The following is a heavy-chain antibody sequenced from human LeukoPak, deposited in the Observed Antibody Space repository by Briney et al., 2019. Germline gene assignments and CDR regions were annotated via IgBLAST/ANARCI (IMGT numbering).Heavy chain of an antibody. Sequence: EASVKVSCKASGYTFTNYYMHWVRQAPGQGLEWMGLINPNGTGTIYAQKFRGRVTMTRDTSTTTVYMELSSLTSEDTAVYYCAREEYGGYFDYWGQGTLVSVS. J-gene: IGHJ4*02. D-gene: IGHD2-21*01. CDR2: INPNGTGT. CDR1: GYTFTNYY. CDR3: AREEYGGYFDY. V-gene: IGHV1-46*01.